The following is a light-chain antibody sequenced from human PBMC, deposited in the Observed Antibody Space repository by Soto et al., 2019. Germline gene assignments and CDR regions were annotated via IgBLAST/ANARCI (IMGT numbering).Light chain of an antibody. CDR2: KAS. V-gene: IGKV1-5*03. J-gene: IGKJ2*01. CDR3: QAYSSYLYT. CDR1: QGIDSW. Sequence: DIQMTQSPSTLSASVGDRVAITCRVSQGIDSWLAWYQQKPGKAPNLLIFKASSLESGVPSRFSDSGSGTEFTLTISSLHPDDFATYYGQAYSSYLYTFGQGTKLEI.